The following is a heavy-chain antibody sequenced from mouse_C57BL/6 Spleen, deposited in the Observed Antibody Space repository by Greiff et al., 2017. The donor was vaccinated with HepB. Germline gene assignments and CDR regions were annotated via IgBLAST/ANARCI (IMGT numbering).Heavy chain of an antibody. CDR1: GYTFTSYW. CDR2: IYPSDSET. Sequence: QVQLQQPGAELVRPGSSVKLSCKASGYTFTSYWMDWVKQRPGQGLEWIGNIYPSDSETHYNQKFKDKATLTVDNSSSTAYLQLSSVTSEGSAVYYCARGGCRDVGGYWGQGTVVTVSA. CDR3: ARGGCRDVGGY. J-gene: IGHJ3*01. V-gene: IGHV1-61*01.